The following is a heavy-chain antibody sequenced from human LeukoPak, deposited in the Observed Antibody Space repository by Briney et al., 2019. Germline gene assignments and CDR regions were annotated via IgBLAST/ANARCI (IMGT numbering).Heavy chain of an antibody. CDR3: ARGPAWAYNSAYYFDY. V-gene: IGHV1-8*01. CDR1: GYTFTSYD. D-gene: IGHD5-24*01. J-gene: IGHJ4*02. Sequence: ASVKVSCKASGYTFTSYDINWVRQATGQGLEWMGWMNPNSGNTGCAQKFQGRVTMTKNTSISTAYMDLSGLRSEDTAVYYCARGPAWAYNSAYYFDYWGQGTLVTVSS. CDR2: MNPNSGNT.